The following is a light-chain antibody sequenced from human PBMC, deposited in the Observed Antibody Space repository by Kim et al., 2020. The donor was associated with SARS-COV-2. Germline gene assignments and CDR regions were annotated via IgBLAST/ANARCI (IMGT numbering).Light chain of an antibody. CDR3: ATWDDDLHGPV. CDR2: SNN. CDR1: SSNIETNP. Sequence: QSVLTQPPSASGTPGQTVTISCSGSSSNIETNPVNWYQQLPRTAPKLLIYSNNQRPSGVPDRFSGSKSGTSASLAISGLQSDDEADYYCATWDDDLHGPVFGGGTQLTVL. J-gene: IGLJ3*02. V-gene: IGLV1-44*01.